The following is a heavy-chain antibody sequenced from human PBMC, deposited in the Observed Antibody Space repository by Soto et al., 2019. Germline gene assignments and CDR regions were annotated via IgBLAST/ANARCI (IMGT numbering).Heavy chain of an antibody. V-gene: IGHV3-23*01. Sequence: EVQQLGSGGGLVQPGGSLRISCTASGLTFNTYHMSWVRQAPGKGLEWVSAISGSGDTTYYAESVKGRFTISRDTSKNTLYLPLNSLRDEDTAVYYCAKRLRPFGGPFAYWGQGTLVTVSS. D-gene: IGHD3-10*01. J-gene: IGHJ4*02. CDR3: AKRLRPFGGPFAY. CDR2: ISGSGDTT. CDR1: GLTFNTYH.